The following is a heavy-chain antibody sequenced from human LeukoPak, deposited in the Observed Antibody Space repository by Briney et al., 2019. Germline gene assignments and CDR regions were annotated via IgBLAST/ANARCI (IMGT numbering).Heavy chain of an antibody. D-gene: IGHD4-23*01. J-gene: IGHJ5*02. CDR1: GGSFSGYY. CDR3: ARPSLSDYGGPFDP. V-gene: IGHV4-34*01. Sequence: PSETLSLTCAVYGGSFSGYYWSWIRQPPGKGLEWIGEINHSGSTNYNPSLKSRVTISVDTSKNQFSLKLSSVTAADTAVYYCARPSLSDYGGPFDPWGQGTLVTVSS. CDR2: INHSGST.